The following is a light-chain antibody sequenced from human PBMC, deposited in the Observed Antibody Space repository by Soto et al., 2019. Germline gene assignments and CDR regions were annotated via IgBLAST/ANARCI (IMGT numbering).Light chain of an antibody. J-gene: IGKJ3*01. CDR1: QSVSSSY. CDR3: QQYGSSPFT. V-gene: IGKV3-20*01. CDR2: GAS. Sequence: EIVLTQSPGTLSLSPGERATLSCRASQSVSSSYLAWYQQKPGQAPRLLLYGASSRATGIPDRFSGSGSGTDFTLTISTLEPEDFAVYYCQQYGSSPFTCGPGTKVDIK.